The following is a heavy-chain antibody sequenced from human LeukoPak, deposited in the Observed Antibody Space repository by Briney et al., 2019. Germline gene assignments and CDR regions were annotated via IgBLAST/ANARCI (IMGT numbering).Heavy chain of an antibody. D-gene: IGHD3-22*01. J-gene: IGHJ4*02. CDR1: GGSISSGGYY. CDR2: IYYSGST. CDR3: ARKYYYDSSGLYYFDY. V-gene: IGHV4-31*03. Sequence: SETLSLTCTVSGGSISSGGYYWRWIRQHPGKGLEWIGYIYYSGSTYYNPSLKSRVTISVDTSKNQFSLKLSSVTAADTAVYYCARKYYYDSSGLYYFDYWGQGTLVPVSS.